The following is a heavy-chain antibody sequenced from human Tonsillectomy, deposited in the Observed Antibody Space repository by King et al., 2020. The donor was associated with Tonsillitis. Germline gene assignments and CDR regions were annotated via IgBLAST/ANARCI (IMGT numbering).Heavy chain of an antibody. D-gene: IGHD3-16*01. Sequence: VQLVESGEGLVQPGGSLRLSCAASGFTFSSYAMHWVRQAPGKGLEYVSAISSNGGSTYYADSVKGRFTISRDNFKNTLYLQMGSLRAEDMAVYYCARGFDWYFDLWGRGTLVTVSS. CDR3: ARGFDWYFDL. CDR1: GFTFSSYA. J-gene: IGHJ2*01. V-gene: IGHV3-64*02. CDR2: ISSNGGST.